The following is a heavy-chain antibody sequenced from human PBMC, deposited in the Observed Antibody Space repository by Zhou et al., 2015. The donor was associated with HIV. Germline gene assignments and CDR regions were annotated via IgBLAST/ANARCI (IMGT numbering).Heavy chain of an antibody. Sequence: QVHLVQSGAEVKKAGASVKISCKASGYIFTRYHIHWVRQAPGQGPEWMGVIDPGAGASYAQKLQGRVTMTSDPSTTTVYMQLSFLRSEDTAVYYCAIGKGPRAYSSGWYTIDYWGQGTLVTVSS. V-gene: IGHV1-46*04. CDR2: IDPGAGA. J-gene: IGHJ4*02. D-gene: IGHD6-19*01. CDR1: GYIFTRYH. CDR3: AIGKGPRAYSSGWYTIDY.